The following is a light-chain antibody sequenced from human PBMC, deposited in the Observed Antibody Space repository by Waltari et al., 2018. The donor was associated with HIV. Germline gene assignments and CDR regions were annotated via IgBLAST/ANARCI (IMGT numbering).Light chain of an antibody. Sequence: SVLTQPAPVSASTGPSITISCTRTSSDGGGENAVSCHQLHRGKPPTLMIYPVSKRPSGGSNRVSGCQTDNTASLTIAGLQAADEADYYCSSYTSTSTVYVFGAGTEVTVL. V-gene: IGLV2-14*03. J-gene: IGLJ1*01. CDR1: SSDGGGENA. CDR3: SSYTSTSTVYV. CDR2: PVS.